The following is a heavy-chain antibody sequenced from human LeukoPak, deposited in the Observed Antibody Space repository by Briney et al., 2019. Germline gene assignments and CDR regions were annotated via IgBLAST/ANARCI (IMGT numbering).Heavy chain of an antibody. Sequence: SETLSLTCTVSGGSNSNSSYYWGWIRQPPGKGLEWIGSMYYSGSTYYNPSLESRATISVDTSKNQFSLKLSSVTAADTAVYYCARHGRMGTINPSYWGQGTLVTVSS. V-gene: IGHV4-39*01. D-gene: IGHD5-24*01. CDR2: MYYSGST. CDR1: GGSNSNSSYY. J-gene: IGHJ4*02. CDR3: ARHGRMGTINPSY.